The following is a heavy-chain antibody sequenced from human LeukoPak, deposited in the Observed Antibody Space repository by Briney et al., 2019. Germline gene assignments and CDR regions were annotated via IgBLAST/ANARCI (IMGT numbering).Heavy chain of an antibody. D-gene: IGHD1-26*01. J-gene: IGHJ4*02. CDR2: ISYDGSNK. CDR1: GFTFSSYA. CDR3: ARDRSGIDY. Sequence: PGGSLRLSCAASGFTFSSYAMHWVRQAPGKGLEWVAVISYDGSNKYYADSVKGRFTISRDNSKNTLYLKMNSLRAEDTAVYYCARDRSGIDYWGQGTWSPSPQ. V-gene: IGHV3-30-3*01.